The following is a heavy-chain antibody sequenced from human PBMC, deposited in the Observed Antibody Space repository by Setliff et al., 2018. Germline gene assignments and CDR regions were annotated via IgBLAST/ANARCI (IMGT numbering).Heavy chain of an antibody. CDR3: ARRWNFGPYGSGIHDGFDM. J-gene: IGHJ3*02. CDR2: INHYGST. V-gene: IGHV4-34*01. D-gene: IGHD3-10*01. Sequence: PSETLSLTCAVYDGSFSHYYWSWIRQPPGKGLEWIGEINHYGSTKYKSSLRGRVTISLDTAENQFSLKLTSVTAADTAAYYCARRWNFGPYGSGIHDGFDMWGQGAMVTVSS. CDR1: DGSFSHYY.